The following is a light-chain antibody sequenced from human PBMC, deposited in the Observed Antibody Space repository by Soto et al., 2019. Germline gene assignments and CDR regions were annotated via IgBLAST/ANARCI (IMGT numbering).Light chain of an antibody. Sequence: QSALTQPPSASGSPGQSVTISCTGTSSDVGGYNLVSWYQQHPGKAPKLMIYEVNKRPSGVPDRFSGSKSGNTASLTVSGLQAEDEADYHCSSYAGNNNLLFGGGTKLTVL. V-gene: IGLV2-8*01. CDR3: SSYAGNNNLL. CDR2: EVN. CDR1: SSDVGGYNL. J-gene: IGLJ2*01.